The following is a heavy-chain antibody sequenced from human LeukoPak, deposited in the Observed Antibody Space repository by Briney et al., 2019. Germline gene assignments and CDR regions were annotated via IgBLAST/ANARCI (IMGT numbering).Heavy chain of an antibody. CDR2: ISGSGTST. J-gene: IGHJ4*02. CDR1: GFTFSNYA. CDR3: AKSWDFDWLLSY. D-gene: IGHD3-9*01. Sequence: GGSLRLSCAASGFTFSNYAMNWVRQAPGKGLEWVSGISGSGTSTYYADSVKGRFTISRDNSKNTLHLQMDSLRAEDTAVYYCAKSWDFDWLLSYWGQGTLVAVSS. V-gene: IGHV3-23*01.